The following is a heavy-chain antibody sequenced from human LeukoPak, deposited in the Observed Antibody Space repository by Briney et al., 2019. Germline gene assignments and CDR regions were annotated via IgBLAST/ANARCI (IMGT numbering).Heavy chain of an antibody. Sequence: SETLSLTCAVYGGSFSGYYWGWIRQPPGKGLEWIGSIYYTGSTYYNPSLKSRVTVSVDTSKNQFSLNLRSVTAADMAVYCCARRFSGSSELDYWGQGTLVTVSS. J-gene: IGHJ4*02. V-gene: IGHV4-39*01. D-gene: IGHD1-26*01. CDR3: ARRFSGSSELDY. CDR2: IYYTGST. CDR1: GGSFSGYY.